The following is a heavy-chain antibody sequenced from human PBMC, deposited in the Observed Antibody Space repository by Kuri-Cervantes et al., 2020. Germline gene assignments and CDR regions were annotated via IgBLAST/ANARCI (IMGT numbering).Heavy chain of an antibody. D-gene: IGHD6-6*01. CDR3: ARGPLVSGAPLKRKRFDY. CDR2: IYHSGST. V-gene: IGHV4-4*02. CDR1: GGSISSSNW. J-gene: IGHJ4*02. Sequence: GSLRLSCAVSGGSISSSNWWSWVRQPPGKGLEWIGEIYHSGSTNYNPSLKSRVTISVDTSKNQFSLKLSSVTAADTAVYYCARGPLVSGAPLKRKRFDYWGQGTLVTVSS.